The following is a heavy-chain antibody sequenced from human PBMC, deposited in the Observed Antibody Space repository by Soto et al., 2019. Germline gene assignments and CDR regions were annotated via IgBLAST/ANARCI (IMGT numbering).Heavy chain of an antibody. V-gene: IGHV1-18*04. Sequence: GASVKVSCKASGYSFTTYTISWVRQAPGQGLQWMGWISPYSGYTTYAQNLQGRVSMTTETSTTTAYLEVRGLRSDDTAVYYCARVRGSSLVVPGASDYWGQGTLVTVSS. J-gene: IGHJ4*02. CDR1: GYSFTTYT. CDR2: ISPYSGYT. D-gene: IGHD2-2*01. CDR3: ARVRGSSLVVPGASDY.